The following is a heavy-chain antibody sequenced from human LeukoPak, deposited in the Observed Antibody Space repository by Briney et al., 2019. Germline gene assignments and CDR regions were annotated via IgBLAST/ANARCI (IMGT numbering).Heavy chain of an antibody. CDR3: ARDWVAGVPFDAFDI. V-gene: IGHV3-7*03. CDR1: GFTLRSYW. D-gene: IGHD3-10*01. CDR2: IKEDGSEK. J-gene: IGHJ3*02. Sequence: GGSLRLSCAASGFTLRSYWMSWVGQAPGQGLEWVANIKEDGSEKYYVDSVKGRFTISRDNAQNSVYLHMNSLTAEDTALYYCARDWVAGVPFDAFDIWGQGTMVSVSS.